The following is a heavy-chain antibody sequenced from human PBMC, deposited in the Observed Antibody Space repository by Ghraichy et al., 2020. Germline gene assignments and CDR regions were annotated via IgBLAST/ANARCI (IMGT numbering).Heavy chain of an antibody. J-gene: IGHJ4*02. CDR2: INPSGGST. CDR1: GYTFTSYY. D-gene: IGHD5-12*01. CDR3: ARLYSGYDSWDY. Sequence: ASVKVSCKASGYTFTSYYMHWVRQAPGQGLEWMGIINPSGGSTSYAQKFQGRVTMTRDTSTSTVCMELSSLRSEDTAVYYCARLYSGYDSWDYWGQGTLVTVSS. V-gene: IGHV1-46*01.